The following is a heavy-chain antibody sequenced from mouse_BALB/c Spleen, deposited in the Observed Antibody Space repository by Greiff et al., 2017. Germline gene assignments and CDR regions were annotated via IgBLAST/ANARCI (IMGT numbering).Heavy chain of an antibody. CDR3: AEVRRYAMDY. Sequence: QVQLQQSGAELVRPGSSVTLSCTASGYAFSSYWMNWVKQRPGQGLEWIGQIYPGDGDTNYNGKFKGKATLTADKSSSTAYMQVSSLTSEDSAVYFGAEVRRYAMDYWGQGTSVTVSS. D-gene: IGHD2-14*01. CDR2: IYPGDGDT. CDR1: GYAFSSYW. J-gene: IGHJ4*01. V-gene: IGHV1-80*01.